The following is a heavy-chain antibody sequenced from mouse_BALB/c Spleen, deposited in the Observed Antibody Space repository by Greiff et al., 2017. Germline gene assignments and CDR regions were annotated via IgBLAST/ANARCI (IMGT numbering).Heavy chain of an antibody. CDR3: ARGGYGNPWFAY. D-gene: IGHD2-10*02. CDR2: ISDGGSYT. J-gene: IGHJ3*01. V-gene: IGHV5-4*02. CDR1: GFTFSDYY. Sequence: DVMLVESGGGLVKPGGSLKLSCAASGFTFSDYYMYWVRQTPEKRLEWVATISDGGSYTYYPDSVKGRFTISRDNAKNNLYLQMSSLKSEDTAMYYCARGGYGNPWFAYWGQGTLVTVAA.